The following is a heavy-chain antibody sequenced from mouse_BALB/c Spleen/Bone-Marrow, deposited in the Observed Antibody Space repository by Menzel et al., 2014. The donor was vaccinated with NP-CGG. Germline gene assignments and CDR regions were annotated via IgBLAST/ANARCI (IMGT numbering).Heavy chain of an antibody. V-gene: IGHV4-1*02. J-gene: IGHJ1*01. CDR2: INPDSSTI. D-gene: IGHD2-3*01. CDR3: GLLGYYGYHDV. Sequence: EVKLMESGGGLVQPGGSLKLSCVASGFDFSRYWMSWVRQAPGKGLEWIGEINPDSSTINYTPSLKDKLIISRDNAKNTLYLQMSKVRSEDTALYYCGLLGYYGYHDVLGAGTTVTISS. CDR1: GFDFSRYW.